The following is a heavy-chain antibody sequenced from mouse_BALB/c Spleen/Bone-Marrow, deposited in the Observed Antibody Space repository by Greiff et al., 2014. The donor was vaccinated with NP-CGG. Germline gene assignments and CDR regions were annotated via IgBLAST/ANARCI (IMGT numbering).Heavy chain of an antibody. Sequence: QVQLKESGPELVKPGDSVWLSCKASGYSFTSYYIQWVKRQPGQGLEWIGWFYPGNVNTKYNEKFKGKSTLTADKSYSTAYMQLSSLTSEDSSFYVCARSVHYYGCYFDDWGQGTTLTVSS. CDR3: ARSVHYYGCYFDD. CDR1: GYSFTSYY. V-gene: IGHV1S56*01. D-gene: IGHD1-2*01. CDR2: FYPGNVNT. J-gene: IGHJ2*01.